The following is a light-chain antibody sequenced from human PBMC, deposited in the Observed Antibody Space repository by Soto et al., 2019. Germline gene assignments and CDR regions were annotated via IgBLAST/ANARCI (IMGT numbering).Light chain of an antibody. CDR3: QQYNSYRT. Sequence: IQMTQSPSTLSSSVGDRVTITCRASQSISSWLAWYQQKPGKAPKLLIYDASSLESGVPSRFSGSGSGTEFPLTISSMKPDDFATDYCQQYNSYRTFGQGTKVDIK. J-gene: IGKJ1*01. V-gene: IGKV1-5*01. CDR1: QSISSW. CDR2: DAS.